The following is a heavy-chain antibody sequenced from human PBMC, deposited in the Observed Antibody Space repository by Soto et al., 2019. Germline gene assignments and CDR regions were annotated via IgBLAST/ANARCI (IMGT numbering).Heavy chain of an antibody. V-gene: IGHV1-69*13. D-gene: IGHD6-19*01. J-gene: IGHJ4*02. Sequence: SVKVSFKASGGTFRNYVISWLRQAPGQGLEWMGGVIPIFGTSHYAQKFQGRVTIIADESTNTAYMDVSSLRSEDTAVYYCARSSMGVPGARGYYLDLWGQGTPVTVSS. CDR2: VIPIFGTS. CDR3: ARSSMGVPGARGYYLDL. CDR1: GGTFRNYV.